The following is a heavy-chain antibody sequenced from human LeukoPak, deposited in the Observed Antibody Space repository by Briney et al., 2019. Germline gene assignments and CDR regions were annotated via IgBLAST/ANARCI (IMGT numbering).Heavy chain of an antibody. CDR1: GYTFTSYD. D-gene: IGHD3-22*01. J-gene: IGHJ3*02. CDR2: ISAYNGNT. Sequence: ASVKVSCKASGYTFTSYDINWVRQATGQGLEWMGWISAYNGNTNYAQKLQGRVTMTTDTSTSTAYMELRSLRSDDTAVYYCARESGYYDSSGYYYHDAFDIWGQGTMVTVSS. V-gene: IGHV1-18*01. CDR3: ARESGYYDSSGYYYHDAFDI.